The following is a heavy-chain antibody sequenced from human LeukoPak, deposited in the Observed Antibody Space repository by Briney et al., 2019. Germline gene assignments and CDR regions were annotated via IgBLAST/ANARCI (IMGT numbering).Heavy chain of an antibody. J-gene: IGHJ5*02. CDR1: GGSISSSSYY. Sequence: RSSETLSLTCTVSGGSISSSSYYWGWIRQPPGKGLEWIGSIYYSGSTYYNPSLKSRVTISVDTSKNQFSLKLSSVTAADTAVYYCARDYVRSGVAGWFDPWGQGTLVTVSS. CDR2: IYYSGST. CDR3: ARDYVRSGVAGWFDP. V-gene: IGHV4-39*07. D-gene: IGHD3-10*01.